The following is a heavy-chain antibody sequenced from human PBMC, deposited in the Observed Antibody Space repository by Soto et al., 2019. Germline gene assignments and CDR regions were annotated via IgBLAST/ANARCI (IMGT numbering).Heavy chain of an antibody. D-gene: IGHD2-15*01. CDR2: INSNGSTT. Sequence: GGSLRLSCAASGFTFSSYWMHWVRQAPGKGLVWVSRINSNGSTTSYADSVKGRFTISRDNAKNSLYLQMNSLRAEDTAVYCCASGEVVAAGDAFDIWGQGTMVTVSS. CDR1: GFTFSSYW. J-gene: IGHJ3*02. CDR3: ASGEVVAAGDAFDI. V-gene: IGHV3-74*01.